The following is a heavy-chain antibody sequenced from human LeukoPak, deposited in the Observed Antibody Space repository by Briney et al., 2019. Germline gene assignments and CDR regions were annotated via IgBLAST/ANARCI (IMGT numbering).Heavy chain of an antibody. V-gene: IGHV4-39*07. CDR3: AREAVVVTAPLIDY. J-gene: IGHJ4*02. CDR1: GGSISSNGYY. CDR2: IFYSGST. Sequence: SETLSLTCTVSGGSISSNGYYWGWIRQPPGKGLEWVGSIFYSGSTYYNPSFKSRVTMSVDTSKNQFSLKLRSVTAADTAVYYCAREAVVVTAPLIDYWGQGTLVTVSS. D-gene: IGHD2-21*02.